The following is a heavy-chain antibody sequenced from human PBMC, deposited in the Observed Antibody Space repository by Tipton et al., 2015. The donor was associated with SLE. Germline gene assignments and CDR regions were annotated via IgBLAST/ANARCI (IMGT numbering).Heavy chain of an antibody. CDR3: ARDGRDYNKLEGFLDY. V-gene: IGHV3-7*01. J-gene: IGHJ4*02. Sequence: SLRLSCGASGFTFSSYWMTWVRQAPGRGLEWVANIHRDGSETYYVDSVEGRFTISRDNAENSLFLQMNSLRGEDTAVYYCARDGRDYNKLEGFLDYWGQGALVTVSS. D-gene: IGHD4-17*01. CDR1: GFTFSSYW. CDR2: IHRDGSET.